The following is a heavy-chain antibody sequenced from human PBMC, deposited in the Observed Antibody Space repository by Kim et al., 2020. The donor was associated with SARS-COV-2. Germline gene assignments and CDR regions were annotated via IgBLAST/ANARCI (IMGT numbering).Heavy chain of an antibody. J-gene: IGHJ4*02. V-gene: IGHV3-23*01. D-gene: IGHD3-10*01. Sequence: GGSLRLSCGGSGFTFSDYAVTWVRQAPGRGLEWISTINPGGSATYYAESVKGRFIVTRDNTKITVLLHLGSLRVDDAGLYYCAKGMKTGGSSPTLDYWGPGTRVTVSS. CDR2: INPGGSAT. CDR1: GFTFSDYA. CDR3: AKGMKTGGSSPTLDY.